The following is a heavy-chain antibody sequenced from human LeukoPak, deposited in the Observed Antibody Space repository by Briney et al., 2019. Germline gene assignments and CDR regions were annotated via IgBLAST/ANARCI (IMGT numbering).Heavy chain of an antibody. CDR3: ARDVRSSTSCYTFGGYYYYMDV. Sequence: PGGSLRLSCAASGFTVSSNYMSWVRQAPGKGLEWVSVIYSCGSTYYADSVKGRFTISRDNSKNTLYLQMNSLRAEDTAVYYCARDVRSSTSCYTFGGYYYYMDVWGKGTTVTVSS. CDR1: GFTVSSNY. V-gene: IGHV3-66*01. CDR2: IYSCGST. J-gene: IGHJ6*03. D-gene: IGHD2-2*02.